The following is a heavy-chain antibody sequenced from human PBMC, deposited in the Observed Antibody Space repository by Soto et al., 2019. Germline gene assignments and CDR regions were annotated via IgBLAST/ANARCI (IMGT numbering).Heavy chain of an antibody. CDR3: ANLRGGVGATYYYYGMDV. Sequence: PSETLSLTCTVSGGSISSSSYYWGWIRQPPGKGLEWIGSIYYSGSTYYNPSLKSRVTISVDTSKNQFSLKLSSVTAADTAVYYCANLRGGVGATYYYYGMDVWGQGTTVTVS. D-gene: IGHD1-26*01. CDR1: GGSISSSSYY. CDR2: IYYSGST. V-gene: IGHV4-39*01. J-gene: IGHJ6*02.